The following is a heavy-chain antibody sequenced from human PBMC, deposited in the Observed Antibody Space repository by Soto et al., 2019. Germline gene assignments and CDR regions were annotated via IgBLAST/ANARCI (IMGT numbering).Heavy chain of an antibody. CDR1: EFTFTSYA. Sequence: GSSLILSCGSSEFTFTSYAMSWVRHPPGKGLEWVSAISGSGGSTYYADSVKGRFTISRDNAKNTLYLQMNSLRAEDTAVYYCAKFSKTTIKGVYHYWGQGTLVPVSS. J-gene: IGHJ4*02. CDR2: ISGSGGST. CDR3: AKFSKTTIKGVYHY. D-gene: IGHD4-4*01. V-gene: IGHV3-23*01.